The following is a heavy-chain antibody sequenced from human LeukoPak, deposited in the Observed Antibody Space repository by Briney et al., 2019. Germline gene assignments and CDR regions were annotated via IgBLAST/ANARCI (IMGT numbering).Heavy chain of an antibody. Sequence: GASVKVSCKASGYTFTGYYMHWVRQAPGQGLEWMGWINPNSGGTNYAQKFQGRVTMTRDTSISTAYMELSRLRSDDTAVYYCARWEAWEVYYGSGSFGYYYYGMDVWGQGTTVTVSS. V-gene: IGHV1-2*02. CDR3: ARWEAWEVYYGSGSFGYYYYGMDV. D-gene: IGHD3-10*01. J-gene: IGHJ6*02. CDR1: GYTFTGYY. CDR2: INPNSGGT.